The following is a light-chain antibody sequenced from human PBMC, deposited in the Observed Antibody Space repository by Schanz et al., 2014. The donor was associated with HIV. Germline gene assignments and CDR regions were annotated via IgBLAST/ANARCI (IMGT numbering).Light chain of an antibody. J-gene: IGKJ1*01. V-gene: IGKV3-20*01. CDR2: DAS. CDR3: QQYGTSPWT. Sequence: EVVLAQSPGTLSLSPGERATLSCRASQSVSSSSLAWYQEKPGQAPRLLIYDASSRATGIPDRFSGSGSGTDFSLTISRLEPEDIAVYFCQQYGTSPWTFGQGTKVEIK. CDR1: QSVSSSS.